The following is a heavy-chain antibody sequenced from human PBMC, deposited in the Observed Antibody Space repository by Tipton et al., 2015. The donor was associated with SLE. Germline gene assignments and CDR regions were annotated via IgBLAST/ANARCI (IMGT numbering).Heavy chain of an antibody. CDR3: ASRGGGGSHFDY. V-gene: IGHV4-34*01. Sequence: TLSLTCSIYGGSFGGYYWSWIRQPPGKGLEWIGEINHSGSTNYNTSLKSRVTISLGTSKNQLSLKLTSVTAADTAVYFCASRGGGGSHFDYWGQGTLVSVSS. J-gene: IGHJ4*02. CDR2: INHSGST. CDR1: GGSFGGYY. D-gene: IGHD3-16*01.